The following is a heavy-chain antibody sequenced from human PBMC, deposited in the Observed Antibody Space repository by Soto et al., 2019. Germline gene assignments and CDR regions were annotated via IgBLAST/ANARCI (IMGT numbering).Heavy chain of an antibody. CDR1: GFTVTINY. V-gene: IGHV3-53*01. CDR2: IYSGGTI. CDR3: HGYGC. J-gene: IGHJ4*02. Sequence: EVQVVESGGGLVQPGGSLRLSCAVSGFTVTINYMSWVRQAPGKGLEWVSVIYSGGTIYYADSVKGRFTISRDTSKNTLYLQMNRLRGDGTAVYYCHGYGCWGQGTLVTVSS. D-gene: IGHD5-12*01.